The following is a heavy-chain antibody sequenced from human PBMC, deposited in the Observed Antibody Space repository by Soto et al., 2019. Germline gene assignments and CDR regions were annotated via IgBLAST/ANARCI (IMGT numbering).Heavy chain of an antibody. CDR2: ISYDGSNK. J-gene: IGHJ4*02. CDR3: AQDWGVVVVVAADY. V-gene: IGHV3-30*18. Sequence: QVQLVESGGGVVQPGRSLRLSCAASGFTFSSYGMHWVRQAPGKGLEWVAVISYDGSNKYYADSVKGRFTISRDNSKNTLYLQMNSLGAEDTAVYYCAQDWGVVVVVAADYWGQAALVAVSS. CDR1: GFTFSSYG. D-gene: IGHD2-15*01.